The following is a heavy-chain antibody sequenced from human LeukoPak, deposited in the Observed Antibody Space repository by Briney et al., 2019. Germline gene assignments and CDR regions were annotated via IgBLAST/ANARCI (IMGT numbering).Heavy chain of an antibody. J-gene: IGHJ4*02. CDR1: GYTFTNYW. Sequence: GESLKISCKASGYTFTNYWIGWVRQMPGKGLEWIGTIYPGDSDTRYSPSFQGQVTISADKSISTAYLQWSSLRASDTAMYYCARRGYLAVAGLGYWGQGTLVTVSS. CDR2: IYPGDSDT. V-gene: IGHV5-51*01. CDR3: ARRGYLAVAGLGY. D-gene: IGHD6-19*01.